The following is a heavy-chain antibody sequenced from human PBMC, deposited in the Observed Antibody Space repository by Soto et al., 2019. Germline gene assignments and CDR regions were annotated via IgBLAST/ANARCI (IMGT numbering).Heavy chain of an antibody. D-gene: IGHD3-3*01. CDR1: GGSISSYY. J-gene: IGHJ6*03. Sequence: SETLSLTCTVSGGSISSYYWSWIRQPPGKGLEWIGYIYYSGSTNYNPSLKSRVTISVDTSKNQFSLKLSSVTAADTAVYYCARGPPQDYDFWSGYYNYYYYYMDVWGKGTTVTVSS. CDR2: IYYSGST. V-gene: IGHV4-59*08. CDR3: ARGPPQDYDFWSGYYNYYYYYMDV.